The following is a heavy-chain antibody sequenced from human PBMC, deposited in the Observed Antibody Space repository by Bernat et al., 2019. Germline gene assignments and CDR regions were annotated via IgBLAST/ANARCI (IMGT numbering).Heavy chain of an antibody. J-gene: IGHJ3*01. CDR2: IWYDGSNT. Sequence: QVQLVESGGGVVQPGRSLRLSCAASGFTFSSYGMHWVRQAPGKGLEWVAVIWYDGSNTYYVDSVKGRFTISRDNSKNTLYLQMNSLRAEDTAVYYCAREGTSGSYYDSSGNHGGAFDFWGQGTMVTVSS. CDR1: GFTFSSYG. V-gene: IGHV3-33*01. D-gene: IGHD3-22*01. CDR3: AREGTSGSYYDSSGNHGGAFDF.